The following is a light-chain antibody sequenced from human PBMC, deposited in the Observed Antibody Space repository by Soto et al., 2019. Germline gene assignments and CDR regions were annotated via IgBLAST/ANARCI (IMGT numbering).Light chain of an antibody. CDR3: SSYTSSSTYV. CDR2: EVN. Sequence: QYALTQPASVPGSPRQSITISCTGASSDVGDYNYDSWYQHHPGKAPKLFIYEVNNRPSGVSDRFSGSKSGNVASLTISWLPAEDEAAYYCSSYTSSSTYVFGTGTKVTVL. J-gene: IGLJ1*01. CDR1: SSDVGDYNY. V-gene: IGLV2-14*01.